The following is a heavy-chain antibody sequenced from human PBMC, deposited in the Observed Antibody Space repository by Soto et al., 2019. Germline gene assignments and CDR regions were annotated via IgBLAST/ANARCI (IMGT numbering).Heavy chain of an antibody. J-gene: IGHJ6*03. V-gene: IGHV3-33*01. CDR1: GFTFSSYG. Sequence: GGSLRLSCAASGFTFSSYGMHWVRQAPGKGLEWVAVIWYDGSNKYYADSVKGRFTISRDNSKNTLYLQMNSLRAEDTAVYYCARDGPAVPSNLRSKYYYYYMDVWGKGTTVTVSS. CDR2: IWYDGSNK. D-gene: IGHD5-12*01. CDR3: ARDGPAVPSNLRSKYYYYYMDV.